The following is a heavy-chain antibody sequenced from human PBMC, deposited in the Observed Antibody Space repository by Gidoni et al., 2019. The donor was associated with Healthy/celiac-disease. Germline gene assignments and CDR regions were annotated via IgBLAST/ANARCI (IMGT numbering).Heavy chain of an antibody. D-gene: IGHD2-2*01. CDR2: IKQDGSEK. CDR1: GFTFRSYW. Sequence: EVQLVESGGGLVQPGVSLRLSCSASGFTFRSYWMSWVRQAPGKGLEWVANIKQDGSEKYYVDSVKGRFTISRDNAKNSLYLQMNSLRAEDTAVYYCASRGCSSTSCYDRIEDNWGQGTLVTVSS. CDR3: ASRGCSSTSCYDRIEDN. J-gene: IGHJ4*02. V-gene: IGHV3-7*01.